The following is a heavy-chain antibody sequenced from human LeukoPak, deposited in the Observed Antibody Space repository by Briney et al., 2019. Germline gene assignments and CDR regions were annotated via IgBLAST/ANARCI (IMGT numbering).Heavy chain of an antibody. J-gene: IGHJ6*02. D-gene: IGHD2-2*01. V-gene: IGHV4-61*05. CDR3: ARAHCSSTSCYAGGLYGMDV. Sequence: SETLSLTCTVSGGSISGNNYYWGWIRQPPGKGLEWIGYIYYSGSTNYNPSLKSRVTIPVDTSKNQFSLKLSSVTAADTAVYYCARAHCSSTSCYAGGLYGMDVWGQGTTVTVSS. CDR2: IYYSGST. CDR1: GGSISGNNYY.